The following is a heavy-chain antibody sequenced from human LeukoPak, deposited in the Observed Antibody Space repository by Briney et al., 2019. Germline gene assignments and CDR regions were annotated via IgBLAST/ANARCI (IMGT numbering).Heavy chain of an antibody. CDR1: GFTFSSYW. CDR3: ATHGGYCSGGSCYTVH. J-gene: IGHJ4*02. CDR2: IRQDGSEK. V-gene: IGHV3-7*01. Sequence: GGSLRLSCAASGFTFSSYWMSWVRQAPGKGLEWVANIRQDGSEKYYVDSAKGRFTISRDNAGNSLYLQMNSLRAEDTAVYYCATHGGYCSGGSCYTVHWGQGTLVTVSS. D-gene: IGHD2-15*01.